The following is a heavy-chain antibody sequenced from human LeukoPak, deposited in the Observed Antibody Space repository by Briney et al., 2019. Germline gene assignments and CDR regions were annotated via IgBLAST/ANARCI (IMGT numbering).Heavy chain of an antibody. CDR1: GFPFSIYG. CDR2: ISPGGGPT. Sequence: GGSLRLSCAGSGFPFSIYGMNWVRQAPGKGLEWVSGISPGGGPTYYADSVKGRFTISRDNAKNTLYLQMNSLRAEDTAVYYCAREKMTTVTYDAFDIWGQGTMVTVSS. J-gene: IGHJ3*02. CDR3: AREKMTTVTYDAFDI. V-gene: IGHV3-23*01. D-gene: IGHD4-17*01.